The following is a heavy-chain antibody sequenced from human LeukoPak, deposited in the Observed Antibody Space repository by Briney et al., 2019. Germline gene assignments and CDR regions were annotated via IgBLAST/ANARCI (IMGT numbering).Heavy chain of an antibody. D-gene: IGHD5-12*01. CDR1: GFAFESFT. CDR3: AKGLFSAYDKYLDS. V-gene: IGHV3-21*04. Sequence: GGSLRLSCAGSGFAFESFTMTWVRQAPGKGLEWVSLISATSSDINYAESVRGRFTISRDNAKNSLFLQMDSLRAEDTAIHYCAKGLFSAYDKYLDSWGQGTLVTVSS. CDR2: ISATSSDI. J-gene: IGHJ4*02.